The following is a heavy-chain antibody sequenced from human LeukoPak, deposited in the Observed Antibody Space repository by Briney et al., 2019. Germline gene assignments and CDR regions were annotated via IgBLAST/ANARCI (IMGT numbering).Heavy chain of an antibody. J-gene: IGHJ4*02. CDR3: AKDSGYHFLDY. D-gene: IGHD3-22*01. CDR1: GITFSSYA. Sequence: PGGSLRLSCAASGITFSSYAKIWVRQAPEKGLEWVSAISGSGDRTYHADSVKGRLTISRDNSKNTLYLQMSSLRAEDTAVYYCAKDSGYHFLDYWGQGTPVTVSS. CDR2: ISGSGDRT. V-gene: IGHV3-23*01.